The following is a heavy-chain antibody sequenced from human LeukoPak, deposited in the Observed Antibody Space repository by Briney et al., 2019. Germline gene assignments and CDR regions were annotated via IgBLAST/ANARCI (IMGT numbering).Heavy chain of an antibody. V-gene: IGHV3-30*04. CDR2: ISYDGSNK. CDR3: ARDSGSYCFDY. Sequence: GGSLRLSCAASGFTFSSYAMHWVRQAPGKGLEWVAVISYDGSNKYYADSVKGRFTISRDNSKNTLYLQMNSLRAEDTAVCYCARDSGSYCFDYWGQGTLVTVSS. D-gene: IGHD1-26*01. CDR1: GFTFSSYA. J-gene: IGHJ4*02.